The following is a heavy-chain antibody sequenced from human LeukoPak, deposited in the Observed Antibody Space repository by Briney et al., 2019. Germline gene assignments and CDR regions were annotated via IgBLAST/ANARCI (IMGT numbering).Heavy chain of an antibody. J-gene: IGHJ6*02. CDR1: GFTFSNYA. D-gene: IGHD5-24*01. V-gene: IGHV3-30-3*01. CDR2: ISYDGSNK. Sequence: GGSLRLSCAASGFTFSNYAMHWVRQAPGKGLEWVAVISYDGSNKYYADSVKGRFTISRDNSKNTLYLQMNSLRAEDTAVYYCARDRGDGDYYYYGMDVWGQGTTVTVSS. CDR3: ARDRGDGDYYYYGMDV.